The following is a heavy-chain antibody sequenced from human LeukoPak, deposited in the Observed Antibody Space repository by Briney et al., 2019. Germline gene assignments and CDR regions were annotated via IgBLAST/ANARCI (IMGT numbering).Heavy chain of an antibody. CDR1: GFTFSSHA. J-gene: IGHJ4*02. CDR2: SGSGGGT. D-gene: IGHD3-10*01. CDR3: AKAMVRGVPYDY. V-gene: IGHV3-23*01. Sequence: GGPLRLSCAASGFTFSSHAMSWVRQAPGKGLEWVSASGSGGGTYYADSVKGRFTISRDNSKNTLYLQMNSLRAEDTAIYYCAKAMVRGVPYDYWGQGALVTVSS.